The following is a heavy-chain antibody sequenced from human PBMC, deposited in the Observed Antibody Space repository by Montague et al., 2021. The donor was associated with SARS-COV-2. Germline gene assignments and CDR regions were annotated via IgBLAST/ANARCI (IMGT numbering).Heavy chain of an antibody. D-gene: IGHD2-21*01. J-gene: IGHJ3*02. Sequence: SETLSLTCTVSGGSISSYYCNWIRHPPPPGMELVWYSYNNESTNYNPTLKLRVTITVDTSKYQNSLKLSSVTAADTAVYYCARGSPRPMRWSLVVDDAFDIWGQGTLVTVSS. CDR2: SYNNEST. CDR3: ARGSPRPMRWSLVVDDAFDI. CDR1: GGSISSYY. V-gene: IGHV4-4*08.